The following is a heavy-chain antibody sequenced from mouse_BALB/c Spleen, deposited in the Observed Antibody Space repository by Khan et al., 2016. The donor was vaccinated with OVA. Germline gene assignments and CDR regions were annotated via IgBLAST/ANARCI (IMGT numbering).Heavy chain of an antibody. Sequence: EVQLQQSGPELVKPGASVKMSCKASGYTFTDYYMKWMKQIHGKSLEWIGDINPNNGDTFYNQKFKGKATLTVDKSSSTAYLQLNSLPSEDSAVYCCARGLFDVWGAGTTVTVSS. CDR2: INPNNGDT. V-gene: IGHV1-26*01. CDR1: GYTFTDYY. CDR3: ARGLFDV. J-gene: IGHJ1*01.